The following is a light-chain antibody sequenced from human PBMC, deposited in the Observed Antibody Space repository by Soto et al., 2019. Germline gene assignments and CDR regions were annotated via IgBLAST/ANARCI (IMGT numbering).Light chain of an antibody. Sequence: IQLTQSPSSLSASVGDRVTITCRASQGIGSYLAWYQQKPGKAPKLPIYAASTLQSGVPSRFSGSGSGTDFTLTISSLQPEDFATYYCQQVNGYPRDITFGGGTKVDIK. V-gene: IGKV1-9*01. CDR2: AAS. J-gene: IGKJ4*01. CDR3: QQVNGYPRDIT. CDR1: QGIGSY.